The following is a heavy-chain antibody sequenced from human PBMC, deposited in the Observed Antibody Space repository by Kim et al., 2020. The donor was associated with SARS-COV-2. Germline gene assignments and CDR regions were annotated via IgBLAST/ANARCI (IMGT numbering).Heavy chain of an antibody. Sequence: GGSLRLSCAASGFTFSSYAMSWVRQAPGKGLEWVSAISGSGGSTYYADSVKGRFTISRDNSKNTLYLQMNSLRAEDTAVYYCAKVGTIFGVVISPNYFDYRGQGTLVTVSS. V-gene: IGHV3-23*01. CDR2: ISGSGGST. CDR1: GFTFSSYA. D-gene: IGHD3-3*01. J-gene: IGHJ4*02. CDR3: AKVGTIFGVVISPNYFDY.